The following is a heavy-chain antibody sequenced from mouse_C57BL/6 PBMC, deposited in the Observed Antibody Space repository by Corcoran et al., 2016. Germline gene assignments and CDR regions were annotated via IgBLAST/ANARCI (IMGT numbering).Heavy chain of an antibody. D-gene: IGHD1-1*01. V-gene: IGHV1-81*01. J-gene: IGHJ4*01. CDR3: ARSLLYYAMDY. CDR2: IYPRSGNT. CDR1: GYTFTSYG. Sequence: QFHLQHSGAELARPGAEGKLSCKASGYTFTSYGISWVKQRTGQGLEWIGEIYPRSGNTYYNEKFKGKATLTADKSSSTAYMELRSLTSEDSAVYFCARSLLYYAMDYWGQGTSVTVSS.